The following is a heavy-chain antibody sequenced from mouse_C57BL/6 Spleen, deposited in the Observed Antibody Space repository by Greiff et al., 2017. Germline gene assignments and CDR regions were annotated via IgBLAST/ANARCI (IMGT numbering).Heavy chain of an antibody. Sequence: EVQVVESGGGLVQPGGSLSLSCAASGFTFTDYYMSWVRQPPGKALEWLGFIRNKANGYTTEYSASVKGRFTISRDNSQSILYLQMNALRAEDSATYYCATAFGLRRYFDYWGQGTTLTASS. CDR1: GFTFTDYY. D-gene: IGHD2-2*01. CDR3: ATAFGLRRYFDY. V-gene: IGHV7-3*01. CDR2: IRNKANGYTT. J-gene: IGHJ2*01.